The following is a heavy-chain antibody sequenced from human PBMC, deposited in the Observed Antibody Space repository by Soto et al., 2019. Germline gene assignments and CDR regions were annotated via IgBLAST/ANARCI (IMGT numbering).Heavy chain of an antibody. CDR2: ISSSGSTI. V-gene: IGHV3-48*03. CDR3: ARVRDYYDSSGYYDY. Sequence: ESGGGLVQPGGSLRLSCAASGFTFSSYEMNWVRQAPGKGLEWVSYISSSGSTIYYADSVKGRFTISRDNAKNSLYLQMNSLRAEDTAVYYCARVRDYYDSSGYYDYWGQGTLVTVSS. J-gene: IGHJ4*02. D-gene: IGHD3-22*01. CDR1: GFTFSSYE.